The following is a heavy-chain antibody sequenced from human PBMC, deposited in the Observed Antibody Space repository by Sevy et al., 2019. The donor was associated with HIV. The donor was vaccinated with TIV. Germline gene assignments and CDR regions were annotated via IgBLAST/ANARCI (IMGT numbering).Heavy chain of an antibody. D-gene: IGHD3-22*01. V-gene: IGHV3-30-3*01. CDR3: ARGARITMIVVVITTSEYFQH. J-gene: IGHJ1*01. CDR2: ISYDGSNK. CDR1: GFTFSSYA. Sequence: GGSLRLSCAASGFTFSSYAMHWVRQAPGKGLEWVAVISYDGSNKYYADSVKGRFTISRDNSKNTLYLQMNSLRAEDTAVYYCARGARITMIVVVITTSEYFQHWGQGTLVTVSS.